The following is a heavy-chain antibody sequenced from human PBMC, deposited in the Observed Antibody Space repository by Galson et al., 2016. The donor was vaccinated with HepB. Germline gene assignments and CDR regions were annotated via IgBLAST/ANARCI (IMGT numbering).Heavy chain of an antibody. CDR3: ARGATYFYDSSCRSYDWFDS. Sequence: SLRLSCAASGFAFGTYAMTWVRQAPGKGLEWVSGISGFGDKTYYADSVKGRFTISRDNSKNTLYLQMTSLRGYDTTVYYCARGATYFYDSSCRSYDWFDSWGQVALVTVSS. CDR2: ISGFGDKT. V-gene: IGHV3-23*01. J-gene: IGHJ5*01. CDR1: GFAFGTYA. D-gene: IGHD3-22*01.